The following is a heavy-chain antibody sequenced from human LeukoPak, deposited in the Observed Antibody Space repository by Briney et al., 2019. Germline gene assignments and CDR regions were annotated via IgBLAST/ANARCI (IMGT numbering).Heavy chain of an antibody. V-gene: IGHV3-74*01. CDR3: VRGNEIDY. CDR2: INSDGSST. D-gene: IGHD4-23*01. Sequence: QPGGSLRLSCAASGFTFNNYWMHWVRQAPGKGLVWVSRINSDGSSTNYADSVKGRFTISRDNSKNALYLEMSSLRLEDTAVYYCVRGNEIDYWGQGTLVTVSS. J-gene: IGHJ4*02. CDR1: GFTFNNYW.